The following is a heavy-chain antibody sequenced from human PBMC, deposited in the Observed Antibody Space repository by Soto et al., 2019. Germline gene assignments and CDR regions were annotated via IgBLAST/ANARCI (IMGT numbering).Heavy chain of an antibody. Sequence: KVSCKASGGTFSSYAISWVRQAPGQGLEWMGGIIPIFGTANYAQKFQGRVTITADESTSTAYMELSSLRSEDTAVYYCARVLKGIAAAEGWGQGTLVTVSS. CDR1: GGTFSSYA. V-gene: IGHV1-69*01. CDR2: IIPIFGTA. D-gene: IGHD6-13*01. J-gene: IGHJ4*02. CDR3: ARVLKGIAAAEG.